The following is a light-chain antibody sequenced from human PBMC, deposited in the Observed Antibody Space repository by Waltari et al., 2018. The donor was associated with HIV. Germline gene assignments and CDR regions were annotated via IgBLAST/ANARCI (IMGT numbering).Light chain of an antibody. V-gene: IGKV1-9*01. CDR2: AAS. CDR1: QDISNN. J-gene: IGKJ3*01. CDR3: QRLNSDHFT. Sequence: DIQLTQSPSFLSASVRDRVTITCRASQDISNNLAWYQQQPGTVPKLLIYAASSLQSGVPSRFSGSGSGTEVTLTITSLQPDDFATYDCQRLNSDHFTFGPGTKVDI.